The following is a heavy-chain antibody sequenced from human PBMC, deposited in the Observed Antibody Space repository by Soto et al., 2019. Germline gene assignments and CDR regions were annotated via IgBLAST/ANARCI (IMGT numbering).Heavy chain of an antibody. CDR2: IYYSVST. D-gene: IGHD3-22*01. J-gene: IGHJ4*02. CDR1: GGSISTSSYF. V-gene: IGHV4-39*01. Sequence: QLQLQESGPGLVKPSETLSLTCTVSGGSISTSSYFWGWIRQPPGKGLEWIGSIYYSVSTYYNPSLKSRVTISVDTSKNQFSLKLSSVTAADTAVYYCARDYDSSGDYWGQGTLVTVSS. CDR3: ARDYDSSGDY.